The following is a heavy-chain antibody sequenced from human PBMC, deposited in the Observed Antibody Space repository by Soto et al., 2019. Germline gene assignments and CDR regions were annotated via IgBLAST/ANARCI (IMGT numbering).Heavy chain of an antibody. V-gene: IGHV3-74*01. J-gene: IGHJ4*02. Sequence: EVQLVESGGGLVQPGGSLRLSCAVFGFTFSNSRIHWVRQAPGKGLVWVSRLHNEEMTTGYADSVKGRFTISRDTAQTTVYLQMNSLGAEDTGVYFCTSDPGYYGHDWRFDYWGQGTLVSVSS. D-gene: IGHD5-12*01. CDR1: GFTFSNSR. CDR2: LHNEEMTT. CDR3: TSDPGYYGHDWRFDY.